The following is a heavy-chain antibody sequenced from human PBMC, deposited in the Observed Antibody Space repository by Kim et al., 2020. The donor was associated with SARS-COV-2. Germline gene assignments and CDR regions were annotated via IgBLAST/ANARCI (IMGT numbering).Heavy chain of an antibody. CDR1: GFTFSSYS. CDR2: ISSSSSYI. V-gene: IGHV3-21*01. Sequence: GGSLRLSCAASGFTFSSYSMNWVRQAPGKGLEWVSSISSSSSYIYYADSVKGRFTISRDNAKNSLYLQMNSLRAEDTAVYYCARNEWLYGHYYYMDVWGKGTTVTVSS. CDR3: ARNEWLYGHYYYMDV. D-gene: IGHD3-3*01. J-gene: IGHJ6*03.